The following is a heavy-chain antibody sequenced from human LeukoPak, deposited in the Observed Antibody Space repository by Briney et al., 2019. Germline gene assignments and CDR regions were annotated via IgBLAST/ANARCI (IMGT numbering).Heavy chain of an antibody. V-gene: IGHV3-30*04. Sequence: PGGSLRLSCAASGFTFSSYAMHWVRQAPGKGLEWVAVISYDGSNKYYADSVKGRFTISRDNSKNTLYLQMNSLRAEDTAVYYCAKDDWNYVFDPWGQGTLVTVSS. D-gene: IGHD1-7*01. J-gene: IGHJ5*02. CDR2: ISYDGSNK. CDR1: GFTFSSYA. CDR3: AKDDWNYVFDP.